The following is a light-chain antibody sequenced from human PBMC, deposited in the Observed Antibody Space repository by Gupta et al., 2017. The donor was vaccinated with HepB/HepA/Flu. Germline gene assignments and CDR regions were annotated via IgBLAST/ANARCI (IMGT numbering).Light chain of an antibody. J-gene: IGLJ1*01. Sequence: QSALTQPRSVSGSPGPSVTISCTGTSSDVGGYNYVSWYQQHPGTAPKLMIYDVSKRPSGVPDRFSGSKSGNTASLTISGLQAEDEADYYCCSYAGSYPYVFGTGTKVTVL. CDR2: DVS. V-gene: IGLV2-11*01. CDR1: SSDVGGYNY. CDR3: CSYAGSYPYV.